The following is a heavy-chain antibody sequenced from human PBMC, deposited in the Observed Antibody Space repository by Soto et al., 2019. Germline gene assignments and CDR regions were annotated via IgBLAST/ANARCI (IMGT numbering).Heavy chain of an antibody. CDR3: AKSTVVRGLITRYYFDY. D-gene: IGHD3-10*01. CDR2: ISGSGGST. Sequence: GGSLRLSCAASGFTFSSYAMTWVRQAPGKALEWVSTISGSGGSTYYADSVKGRFTISRDNSKSTLYLQMNSLRAEDTAVYYCAKSTVVRGLITRYYFDYWGQGTLVTVSS. CDR1: GFTFSSYA. V-gene: IGHV3-23*01. J-gene: IGHJ4*02.